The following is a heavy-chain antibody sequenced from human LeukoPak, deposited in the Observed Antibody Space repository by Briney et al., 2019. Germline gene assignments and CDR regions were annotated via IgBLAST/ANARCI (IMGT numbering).Heavy chain of an antibody. CDR3: APGPGEDAFEI. Sequence: GGSLRLSCAASGFTFSSYWMSWVRQAPGKGLEWVANIKQDGSEKYYVDSVKGRFTISRDNAKNSLYLQMNSLRAEDTAVYYCAPGPGEDAFEIWGQGPMVPVFS. CDR1: GFTFSSYW. D-gene: IGHD3-16*01. CDR2: IKQDGSEK. V-gene: IGHV3-7*01. J-gene: IGHJ3*02.